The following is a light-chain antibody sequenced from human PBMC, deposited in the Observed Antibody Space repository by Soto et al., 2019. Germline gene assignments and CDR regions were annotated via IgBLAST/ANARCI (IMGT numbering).Light chain of an antibody. J-gene: IGKJ2*01. CDR2: GAS. CDR3: QQSYSNLYT. CDR1: QSISSY. V-gene: IGKV1-39*01. Sequence: DIQMTQSPSSLSASVGDRVTITCRASQSISSYLNWYQQKPGTAPKLLIYGASSLQSGVPSRFCDIGSGTEVTLTISSLQPEDFATYYCQQSYSNLYTFGQGTNLQIK.